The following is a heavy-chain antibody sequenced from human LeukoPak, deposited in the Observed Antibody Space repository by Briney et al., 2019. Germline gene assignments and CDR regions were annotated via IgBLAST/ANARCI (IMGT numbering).Heavy chain of an antibody. Sequence: SETLSLTCAVYGRSFSGYYWSWIRQPPGKGLEWIGEINHSGSTNYNPSLKSRVTISVDTSKNQFSLKLSSVAAADTAVYYCARRYCSSTSCYENWFDPWGQGTLVTASS. J-gene: IGHJ5*02. D-gene: IGHD2-2*01. V-gene: IGHV4-34*01. CDR3: ARRYCSSTSCYENWFDP. CDR2: INHSGST. CDR1: GRSFSGYY.